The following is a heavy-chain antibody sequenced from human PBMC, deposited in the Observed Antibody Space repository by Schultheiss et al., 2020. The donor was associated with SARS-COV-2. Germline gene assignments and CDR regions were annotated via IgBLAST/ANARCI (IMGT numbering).Heavy chain of an antibody. D-gene: IGHD3-16*01. CDR1: GFDVGSNY. Sequence: ESLKISCTVSGFDVGSNYMSWVRQAPGKGLEWVSVLFIDGRRYYADSVSGRLTISRDESKNMLYLQMNSLRAYDTAVYYCVRDEGRSYGSFDIWGQGTMVTVSS. V-gene: IGHV3-53*01. J-gene: IGHJ3*02. CDR2: LFIDGRR. CDR3: VRDEGRSYGSFDI.